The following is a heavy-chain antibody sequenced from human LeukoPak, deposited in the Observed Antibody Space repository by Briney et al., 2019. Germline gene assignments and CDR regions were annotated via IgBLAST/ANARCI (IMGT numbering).Heavy chain of an antibody. V-gene: IGHV3-21*01. CDR3: ARERVVAATLFDY. CDR1: GFTFSSYS. J-gene: IGHJ4*02. D-gene: IGHD2-15*01. CDR2: ISSSSSYI. Sequence: PGGSLRLSCAASGFTFSSYSMNCVRQAPGKGLEWVSSISSSSSYIYYADSVKGRLTISRDNAKNSLYLQMNSLRAEDTAVYYCARERVVAATLFDYWGQGTLVTVSS.